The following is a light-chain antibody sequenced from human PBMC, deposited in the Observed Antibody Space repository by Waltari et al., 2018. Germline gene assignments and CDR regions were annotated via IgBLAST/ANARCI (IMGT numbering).Light chain of an antibody. CDR2: AAS. J-gene: IGKJ2*01. CDR1: QDIRHS. Sequence: IQMTQSPSALSASVADRVTITCQASQDIRHSLNWYHQKSAKAPKLLIYAASHLETGVPSRFSGSGSGTDFTFTFSSLQPEDIATYYCQQYQNLPYTFGQGTKLEI. V-gene: IGKV1-33*01. CDR3: QQYQNLPYT.